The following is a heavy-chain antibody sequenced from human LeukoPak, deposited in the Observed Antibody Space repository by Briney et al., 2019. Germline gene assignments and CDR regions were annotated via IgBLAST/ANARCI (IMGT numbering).Heavy chain of an antibody. CDR3: ARYSAYGTWVVLDY. V-gene: IGHV4-4*07. D-gene: IGHD1-26*01. J-gene: IGHJ4*02. Sequence: LETLSLTCTVSGASISTYYWSWIRQPAGKGLEWIGRLYTSGSTSYNPSLKSRGTISEETSRNQFSLKLYSVTAADTAVYYCARYSAYGTWVVLDYWGQGTLVSPSS. CDR2: LYTSGST. CDR1: GASISTYY.